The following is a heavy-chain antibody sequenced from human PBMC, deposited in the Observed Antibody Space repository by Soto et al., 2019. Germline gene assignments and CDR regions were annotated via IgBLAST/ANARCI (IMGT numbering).Heavy chain of an antibody. Sequence: PSETLSLTCTVSGGSISSSSYYRGWIRQPPGKGLEWIGSIYYSGSTYYNPSLKSRVTISVDTSKNQFSLKLSSVTAADTALYYCARERGYCSGGSCPVDYWGQGTLVTVSS. D-gene: IGHD2-15*01. V-gene: IGHV4-39*02. CDR3: ARERGYCSGGSCPVDY. J-gene: IGHJ4*02. CDR2: IYYSGST. CDR1: GGSISSSSYY.